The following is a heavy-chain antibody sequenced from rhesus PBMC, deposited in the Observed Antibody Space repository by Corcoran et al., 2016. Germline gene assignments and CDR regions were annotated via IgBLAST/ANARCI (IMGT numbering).Heavy chain of an antibody. Sequence: QLQLQESGPGLVKPSETLSLTCAVSGGSISSNYWSWIRPPPGKGLEWIGRISGSGGKTNYNPSLKRRVTSSTDTSKNQFSLKLRSVTAADTAVYYCARVFRAGIYLGYWGQGVLVTVSS. CDR1: GGSISSNY. J-gene: IGHJ4*01. V-gene: IGHV4-173*01. CDR2: ISGSGGKT. D-gene: IGHD1-44*01. CDR3: ARVFRAGIYLGY.